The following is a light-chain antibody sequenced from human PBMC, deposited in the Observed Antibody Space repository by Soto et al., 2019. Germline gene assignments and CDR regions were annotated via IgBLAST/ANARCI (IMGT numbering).Light chain of an antibody. CDR1: GSDVGGYDL. V-gene: IGLV2-11*01. CDR3: GSVAGTYPVV. J-gene: IGLJ2*01. CDR2: DVS. Sequence: QSALTQPRSVSGSPGQSVTLSCSGSGSDVGGYDLVSWYQQHPGKAPKLIIYDVSKRPSGVPDCYSGSKSGNTASLTIYGLPAEDAADYCCGSVAGTYPVVFGGGTKVTVL.